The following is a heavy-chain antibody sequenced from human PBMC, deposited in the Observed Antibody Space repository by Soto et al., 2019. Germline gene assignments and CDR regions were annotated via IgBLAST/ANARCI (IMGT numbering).Heavy chain of an antibody. CDR2: INHSGST. V-gene: IGHV4-34*01. Sequence: QVQLQQWGAGLLKPSETLSLTCAVYGGSFSGYYWSWIRQPPGKGLEWIGEINHSGSTTYNPSLKSRVTISVDTSKNQFSLKLSSVTAADTAVYYCARGRTTVVTHWGQGTLVTVS. J-gene: IGHJ4*02. CDR3: ARGRTTVVTH. CDR1: GGSFSGYY. D-gene: IGHD4-17*01.